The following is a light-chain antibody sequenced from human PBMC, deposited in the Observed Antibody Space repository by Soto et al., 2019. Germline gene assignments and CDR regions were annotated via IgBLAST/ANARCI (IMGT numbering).Light chain of an antibody. CDR3: QQYENYWT. CDR2: DAS. V-gene: IGKV1-5*01. J-gene: IGKJ1*01. CDR1: QPISSW. Sequence: DIQMTQSPPTLSASVGDRVTITCRASQPISSWLAWYHQKPGKAPKLRIYDASNLESGVPSRFSGSGSGTEFTLTISSLQPEDFGIYYCQQYENYWTFGQGTKVEIK.